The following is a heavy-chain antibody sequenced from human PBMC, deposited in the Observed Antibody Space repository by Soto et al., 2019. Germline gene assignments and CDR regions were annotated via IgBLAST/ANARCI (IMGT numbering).Heavy chain of an antibody. D-gene: IGHD3-3*01. J-gene: IGHJ4*02. V-gene: IGHV1-18*01. CDR2: ISAYNGNT. CDR3: ASGITIFGVVIMPFDY. Sequence: ASVKVSCKASGYTFTSYGISWVRQAPGQGLEWMGWISAYNGNTNYAQKHQGRVTMTTDTSTSTAYMELRSLRSDDTAVYYCASGITIFGVVIMPFDYWGQGTLVTVSS. CDR1: GYTFTSYG.